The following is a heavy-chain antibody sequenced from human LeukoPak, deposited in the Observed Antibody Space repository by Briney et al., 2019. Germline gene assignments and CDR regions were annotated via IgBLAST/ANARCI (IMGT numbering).Heavy chain of an antibody. CDR2: INHSGST. CDR3: ARGVVRGGAFDI. Sequence: SETLSLTCAVYGGSFSGYYWSWIRQPPGKGLEWIGEINHSGSTNYNPSLKSRVTISVDTSKNQFSLKLSSVTAADTAVYYCARGVVRGGAFDIWGQGTMVTVSS. V-gene: IGHV4-34*01. J-gene: IGHJ3*02. D-gene: IGHD3-16*01. CDR1: GGSFSGYY.